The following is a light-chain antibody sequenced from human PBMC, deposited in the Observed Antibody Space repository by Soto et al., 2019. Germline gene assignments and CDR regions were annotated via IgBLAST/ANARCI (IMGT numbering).Light chain of an antibody. Sequence: EIVLTQSPATLSLSPGERATLSFRASQSVSSYLAWYQQKPGQAPRLLIYDASNRATGIPARFSGSGSGTDFTLTISSLEPEDFATFYCQQYSTPPWTFGHGTRVEIK. CDR1: QSVSSY. CDR2: DAS. CDR3: QQYSTPPWT. V-gene: IGKV3-11*01. J-gene: IGKJ1*01.